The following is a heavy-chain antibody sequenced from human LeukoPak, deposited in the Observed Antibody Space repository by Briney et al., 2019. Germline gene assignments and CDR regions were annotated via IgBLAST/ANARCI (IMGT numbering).Heavy chain of an antibody. CDR1: GFTFDDYA. J-gene: IGHJ4*02. Sequence: TGGSLRLSCAASGFTFDDYAMHWVRQAPGKGLEWVSGISWNSGSIGYADSLKGRFTISRDNAKNSLYLQMNSLRAEDTALYYCVKASTHYYDSSANFDYWGQGTLVTVSS. V-gene: IGHV3-9*01. CDR3: VKASTHYYDSSANFDY. CDR2: ISWNSGSI. D-gene: IGHD3-22*01.